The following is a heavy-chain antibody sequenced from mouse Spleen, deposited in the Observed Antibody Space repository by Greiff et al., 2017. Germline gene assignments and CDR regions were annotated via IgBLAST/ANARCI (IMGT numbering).Heavy chain of an antibody. Sequence: QVQLQQSGAELVRPGTSVKVSCKASGYAFTNYLIEWVKQRPGQGLEWIGVINPGSGGTNYNEKFKGKATLTADKSSSTAYMQLSSLTSEDSAVYFCARPNYVNAMDYWGQGTSVTVSS. D-gene: IGHD2-1*01. V-gene: IGHV1-54*01. CDR3: ARPNYVNAMDY. J-gene: IGHJ4*01. CDR2: INPGSGGT. CDR1: GYAFTNYL.